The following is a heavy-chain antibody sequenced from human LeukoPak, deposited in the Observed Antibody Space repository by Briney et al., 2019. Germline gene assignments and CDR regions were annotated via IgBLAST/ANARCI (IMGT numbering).Heavy chain of an antibody. CDR3: ARGPNFWSGYEFDY. Sequence: SQTLSLTCTFSGDSINRGSFHWSWIRQPAGKGLEWIGHIYTSGSTNYNPSLKSRVAISIDMSKNQFSLKLSSVTAADTAVYYCARGPNFWSGYEFDYWGQGTLVTVSS. D-gene: IGHD3-3*01. CDR2: IYTSGST. CDR1: GDSINRGSFH. J-gene: IGHJ4*02. V-gene: IGHV4-61*09.